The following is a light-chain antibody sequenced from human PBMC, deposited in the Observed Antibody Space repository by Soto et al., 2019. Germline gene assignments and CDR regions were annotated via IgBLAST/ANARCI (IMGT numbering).Light chain of an antibody. CDR2: AAS. Sequence: DIQMTQSPSSLSASVRHRVTITCRASQSSSNSLNWYQHKPGKAPELLIYAASSLQSGVPSRFSGAGSGTDFTLTISSLQPEDFATYYCQQSYSTPRTFGQGTNVEVK. CDR3: QQSYSTPRT. V-gene: IGKV1-39*01. CDR1: QSSSNS. J-gene: IGKJ1*01.